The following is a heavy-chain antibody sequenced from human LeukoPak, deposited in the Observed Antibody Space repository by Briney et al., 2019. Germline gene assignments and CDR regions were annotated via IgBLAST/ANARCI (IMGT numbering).Heavy chain of an antibody. CDR3: TKLSDCGDDCYDRPHWFDP. CDR2: VHSSGGT. D-gene: IGHD2-21*02. Sequence: PSETLSLTCTVSGGSMTGYYWAWIRQPPGKRLEWIGYVHSSGGTKYNPSLKSRVTVSIDMSRNHFSLNVRSVTAADTATYYCTKLSDCGDDCYDRPHWFDPWGQGGLVTVSS. CDR1: GGSMTGYY. V-gene: IGHV4-59*08. J-gene: IGHJ5*02.